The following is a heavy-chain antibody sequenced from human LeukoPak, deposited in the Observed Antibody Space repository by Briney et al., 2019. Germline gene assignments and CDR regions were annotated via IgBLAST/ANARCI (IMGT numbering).Heavy chain of an antibody. CDR2: ISWSSGRI. D-gene: IGHD6-13*01. V-gene: IGHV3-9*01. CDR3: VKDWSSWYYFDY. CDR1: GFTFSNYW. Sequence: PGGSLRLSCAASGFTFSNYWMHWVRQAPGKGLEWVSGISWSSGRIGYADSVKGRFTISRDNAKNSLYLQMNSLRAEDTALYYCVKDWSSWYYFDYWGQGTLVTVSS. J-gene: IGHJ4*02.